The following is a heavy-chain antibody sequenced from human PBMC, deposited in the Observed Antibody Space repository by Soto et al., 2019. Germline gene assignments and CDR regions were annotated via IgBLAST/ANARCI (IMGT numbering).Heavy chain of an antibody. J-gene: IGHJ3*02. CDR1: DGSISSYY. CDR3: AAREATIFFPGPLNDAFDI. D-gene: IGHD3-9*01. V-gene: IGHV4-59*01. CDR2: IYYSGST. Sequence: SETLSLTCTVSDGSISSYYWSWIRQPPGKGLEWIGYIYYSGSTNYNPSLKSRVTISVDTSKNQFSLKLSSVTAADTAVYYCAAREATIFFPGPLNDAFDIWGQGTMVTVSS.